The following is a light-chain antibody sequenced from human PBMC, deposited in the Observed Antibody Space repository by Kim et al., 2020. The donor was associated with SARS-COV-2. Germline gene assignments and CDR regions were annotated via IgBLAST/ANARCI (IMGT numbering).Light chain of an antibody. J-gene: IGLJ2*01. CDR3: QTWDSTTVI. CDR1: KLGEKY. CDR2: QDN. V-gene: IGLV3-1*01. Sequence: VAPGQTARITCSGDKLGEKYTSWYQHKSGRSPVVVIYQDNKRPSGMTERFSGSSSGNTATLTISGTQPMDEADYYCQTWDSTTVIFGGGTQLTVL.